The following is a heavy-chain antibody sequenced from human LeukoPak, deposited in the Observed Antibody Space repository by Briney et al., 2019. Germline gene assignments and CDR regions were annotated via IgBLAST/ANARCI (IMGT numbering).Heavy chain of an antibody. CDR2: IPNDGSDT. CDR1: GFTLSNYC. Sequence: GGSLRLSCAASGFTLSNYCMHWFRQVPGEGLMWVSRIPNDGSDTGYADSVKGRFTISRDDAKNTLFLQMNSLRAEDTAVYYCASSGIGHYFFDFWGQGALVTVSS. D-gene: IGHD3-10*01. CDR3: ASSGIGHYFFDF. V-gene: IGHV3-74*01. J-gene: IGHJ4*02.